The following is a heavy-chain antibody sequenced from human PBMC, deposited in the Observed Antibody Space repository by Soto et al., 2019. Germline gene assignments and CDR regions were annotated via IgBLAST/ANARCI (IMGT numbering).Heavy chain of an antibody. V-gene: IGHV4-59*01. Sequence: SETLSLTCTVSGGSISSYYWSWIRHPPGKGLEWIGYIYYSGSTNYNPSLKSRVTISVDTSKNQFSLKLSSVTAADTAVYYCARGITTFTVTTIWFDPWGQGTLVTVSS. CDR2: IYYSGST. CDR3: ARGITTFTVTTIWFDP. J-gene: IGHJ5*02. CDR1: GGSISSYY. D-gene: IGHD4-17*01.